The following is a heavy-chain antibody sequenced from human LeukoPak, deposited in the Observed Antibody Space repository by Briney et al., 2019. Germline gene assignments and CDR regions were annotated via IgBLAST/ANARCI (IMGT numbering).Heavy chain of an antibody. D-gene: IGHD4-17*01. CDR1: GFTVSSKY. Sequence: PGGSLRLSCAVSGFTVSSKYMSWVRQAPGKGLEWVSLIYSGGNTYYADSVKGRFTISRDNSKNTLYLQMGSLRAEDMAVYYCARDRAVNNYYYYGMDVWGQGTTVTVSS. CDR3: ARDRAVNNYYYYGMDV. J-gene: IGHJ6*02. CDR2: IYSGGNT. V-gene: IGHV3-53*05.